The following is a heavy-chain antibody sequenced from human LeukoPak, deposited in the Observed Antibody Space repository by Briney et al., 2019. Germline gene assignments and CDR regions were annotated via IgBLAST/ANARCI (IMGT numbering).Heavy chain of an antibody. V-gene: IGHV4-38-2*02. J-gene: IGHJ6*03. CDR1: GDSISSGNY. Sequence: SETLSLTCTVSGDSISSGNYWGWIRQPPGKGLEWIGSIFHTGSTYYNLSLKSRVTISVDTSKNQFSLRLSSVTAADTAVYYCARDLSAAVAGTGNFALTKYFYYYMDVWGKGTTVTVSS. D-gene: IGHD6-19*01. CDR2: IFHTGST. CDR3: ARDLSAAVAGTGNFALTKYFYYYMDV.